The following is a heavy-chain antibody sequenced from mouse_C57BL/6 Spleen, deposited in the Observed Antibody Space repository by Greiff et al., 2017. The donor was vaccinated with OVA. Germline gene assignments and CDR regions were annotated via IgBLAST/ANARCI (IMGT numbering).Heavy chain of an antibody. CDR2: INPSSGYT. D-gene: IGHD1-1*01. Sequence: VQLQQSGAELARPGASVKMSCKASGYTFTSYTMHWVKQRPGQGLEWIGYINPSSGYTKYNQKFKDKATLTADKSSSTAYMQLSSLTSEDSAVYYCVIYYGSSGYAMDYWGQGTSVTVSS. V-gene: IGHV1-4*01. J-gene: IGHJ4*01. CDR3: VIYYGSSGYAMDY. CDR1: GYTFTSYT.